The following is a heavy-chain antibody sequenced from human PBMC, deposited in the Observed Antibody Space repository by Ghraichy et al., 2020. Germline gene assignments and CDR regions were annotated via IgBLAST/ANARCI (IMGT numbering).Heavy chain of an antibody. J-gene: IGHJ6*02. Sequence: SETLSLTCTVSGGSISSSSYYWAWIRQPPGKGLELIGSIYYTGSTYYNPSLKSRVTISVDRSKNQFSLKVSSVTAADTAVYYCARPQSDYNYAIDVWDQGTTVTVSS. V-gene: IGHV4-39*01. CDR3: ARPQSDYNYAIDV. CDR2: IYYTGST. CDR1: GGSISSSSYY.